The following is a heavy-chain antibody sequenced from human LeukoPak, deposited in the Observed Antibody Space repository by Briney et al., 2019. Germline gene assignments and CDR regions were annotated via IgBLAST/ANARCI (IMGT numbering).Heavy chain of an antibody. CDR2: IHASGPT. CDR1: GGSISTYY. J-gene: IGHJ4*02. Sequence: SETLSLTSTVAGGSISTYYWSWIRRPPGKGLEWIAYIHASGPTNYNPSLKSRITISVDTSKNQFSLKLSSVTAADTAVYYCARHDAGIAARPFDNWGQGTLVTVSS. CDR3: ARHDAGIAARPFDN. V-gene: IGHV4-4*09. D-gene: IGHD6-6*01.